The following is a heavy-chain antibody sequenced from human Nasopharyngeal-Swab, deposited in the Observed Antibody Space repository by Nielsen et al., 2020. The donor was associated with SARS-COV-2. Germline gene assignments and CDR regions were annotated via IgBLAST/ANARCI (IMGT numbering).Heavy chain of an antibody. J-gene: IGHJ6*02. CDR3: TRGLSEVLHFDGLSKYHYGIDV. Sequence: SVNVSCKASGGTLSTYAISWVRHAPGQGLEWMGRVIPLLGIENYAQKFQGRVTITADRFTSTAYMELSSLRSEDTAVYYCTRGLSEVLHFDGLSKYHYGIDVWRQGTTVTVSS. CDR2: VIPLLGIE. CDR1: GGTLSTYA. V-gene: IGHV1-69*04. D-gene: IGHD3-9*01.